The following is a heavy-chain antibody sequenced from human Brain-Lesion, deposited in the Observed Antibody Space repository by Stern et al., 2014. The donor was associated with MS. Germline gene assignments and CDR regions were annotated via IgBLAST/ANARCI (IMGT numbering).Heavy chain of an antibody. CDR3: ARGERWFDP. CDR1: GFTFGNSW. CDR2: VNNDGRRN. Sequence: EVQLVESGGGFVQPGGSLRLSCAASGFTFGNSWMHWVRQAPGKGLAWVSRVNNDGRRNRYADSVKGRFTISRDHPQNTLYLQMNRLRVEDSAIYYCARGERWFDPWGQGTLVTVSS. J-gene: IGHJ5*02. D-gene: IGHD3-10*01. V-gene: IGHV3-74*02.